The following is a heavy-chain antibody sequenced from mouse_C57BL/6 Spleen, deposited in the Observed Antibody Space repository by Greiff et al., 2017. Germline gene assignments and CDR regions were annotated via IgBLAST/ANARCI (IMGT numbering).Heavy chain of an antibody. CDR3: AIEGTTVDFDY. V-gene: IGHV1-52*01. CDR1: GYTFTSYW. D-gene: IGHD1-1*01. J-gene: IGHJ2*01. Sequence: VQLQQPGAELVRPGSSVKLSCKASGYTFTSYWMHWVKQRPIQGLEWIGNINPSDSETHYNQKFKDKATLTVDKSSSTAYMQLSSLTSEDSAVYYCAIEGTTVDFDYWGQGTTLTVSS. CDR2: INPSDSET.